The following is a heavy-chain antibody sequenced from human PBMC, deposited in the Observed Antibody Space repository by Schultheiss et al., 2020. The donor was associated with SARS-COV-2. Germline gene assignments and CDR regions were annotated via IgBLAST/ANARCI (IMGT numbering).Heavy chain of an antibody. V-gene: IGHV4-59*12. CDR3: ARRTVTDTNWFDP. D-gene: IGHD4-11*01. J-gene: IGHJ5*02. Sequence: SETLSLTCTVSGAGGSISSYYWSWIRQPPGKGLEWIGYIYYSGSTNYNPSLKSRVTISVDTSKNQFSLKLSSVTAADTALYYCARRTVTDTNWFDPWGQGTLVTVSS. CDR1: GAGGSISSYY. CDR2: IYYSGST.